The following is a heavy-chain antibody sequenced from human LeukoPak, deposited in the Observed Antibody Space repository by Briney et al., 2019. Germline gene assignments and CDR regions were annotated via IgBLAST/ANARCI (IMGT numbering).Heavy chain of an antibody. V-gene: IGHV3-23*01. CDR1: GFTFSSSA. CDR2: IGGNGVNT. J-gene: IGHJ4*02. D-gene: IGHD5-12*01. CDR3: ARGSPSGYSGYDLDY. Sequence: GGSLRLSCAASGFTFSSSAMSWVRQAPGKGLEWVSTIGGNGVNTYYADSVKGRFTISRDNSKNTLYLQMNSLRAEDTAVYYCARGSPSGYSGYDLDYWGQGTLVTVSS.